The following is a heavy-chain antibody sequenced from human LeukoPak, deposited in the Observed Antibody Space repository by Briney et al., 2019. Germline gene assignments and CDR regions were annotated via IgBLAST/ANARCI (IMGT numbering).Heavy chain of an antibody. CDR1: GDSVSSNSAA. V-gene: IGHV6-1*01. CDR3: ARGLGYCSGGSCYSAYYYYYYMAV. CDR2: TYYRAKWYN. J-gene: IGHJ6*03. D-gene: IGHD2-15*01. Sequence: SQTLSLTCAISGDSVSSNSAAGNCIRQSPSRCLEWLGRTYYRAKWYNEDAVSVKSRITLNPDTSKNQFSLQLTSATPEDTAVYYCARGLGYCSGGSCYSAYYYYYYMAVWGKGTTVTIPS.